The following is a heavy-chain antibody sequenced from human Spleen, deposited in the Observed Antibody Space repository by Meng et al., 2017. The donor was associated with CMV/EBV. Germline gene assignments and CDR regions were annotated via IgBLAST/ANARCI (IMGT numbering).Heavy chain of an antibody. CDR1: GFTFSDFY. Sequence: GESLKISCASSGFTFSDFYMSWIRQAPGKGLEWVSYITSSGRTIHYADSVKGQFTVSRDNAKNSLYLQMNSLRTEDTAVYYCARGSRVTMIVVAPSGWGQGTLVTVSS. J-gene: IGHJ4*02. V-gene: IGHV3-11*01. CDR2: ITSSGRTI. D-gene: IGHD3-22*01. CDR3: ARGSRVTMIVVAPSG.